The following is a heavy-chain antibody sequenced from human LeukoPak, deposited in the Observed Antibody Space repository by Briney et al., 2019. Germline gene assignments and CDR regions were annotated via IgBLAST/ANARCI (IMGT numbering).Heavy chain of an antibody. V-gene: IGHV1-2*02. Sequence: ASVKVSCKASGYTFTGYYMHWVRQAPGQGLEWMGWINPNSGGTNYAQKFQGRVTMTRDTSISTAYMEPSRLRSDDTAVYYCARDFDATYYDYGLFDPWGQGTLVTVSS. CDR3: ARDFDATYYDYGLFDP. D-gene: IGHD3-16*01. CDR1: GYTFTGYY. CDR2: INPNSGGT. J-gene: IGHJ5*02.